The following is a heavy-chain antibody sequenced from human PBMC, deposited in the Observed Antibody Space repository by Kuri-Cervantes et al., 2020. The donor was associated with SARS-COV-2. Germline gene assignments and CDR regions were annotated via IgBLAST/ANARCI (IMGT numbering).Heavy chain of an antibody. J-gene: IGHJ3*02. CDR2: ISAYNGNT. CDR3: AREVLIGGSYPDAFDI. D-gene: IGHD1-26*01. CDR1: GYTFTSYG. V-gene: IGHV1-18*01. Sequence: ASVKVSCKPSGYTFTSYGISWVRQAPGQGLEWMGWISAYNGNTNYAQKLQGRVTMTTDTSTSTAYMELRSLRSDDTAVYYCAREVLIGGSYPDAFDIWGQGTMVTVSS.